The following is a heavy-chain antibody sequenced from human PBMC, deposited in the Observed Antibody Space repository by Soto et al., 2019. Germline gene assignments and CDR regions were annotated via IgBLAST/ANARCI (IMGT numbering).Heavy chain of an antibody. V-gene: IGHV1-18*01. CDR2: ISAYNGNT. Sequence: ASVKVSCKASGYTFTSYGISWVRQAPGQGLEWMGWISAYNGNTNYAQKLQGRVTMTTDTSTSTAYMELRSLRSDDTAVYYCARDPSPRYYDILTGYYGWFDPWGQGTLVTVST. J-gene: IGHJ5*02. CDR1: GYTFTSYG. CDR3: ARDPSPRYYDILTGYYGWFDP. D-gene: IGHD3-9*01.